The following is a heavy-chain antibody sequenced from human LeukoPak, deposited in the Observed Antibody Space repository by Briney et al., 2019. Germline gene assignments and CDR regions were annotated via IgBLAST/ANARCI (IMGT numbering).Heavy chain of an antibody. D-gene: IGHD1-26*01. CDR3: ARASGSYSDPTDWFDP. V-gene: IGHV3-21*01. J-gene: IGHJ5*02. CDR2: ISSSSSYI. CDR1: GFTFSSYS. Sequence: GGSLRLSCAASGFTFSSYSMNWVRQAPGKGLEWVSSISSSSSYIYYADSVKGRFTISRDNAKNSLYLQMNSLRAEDTAVYYCARASGSYSDPTDWFDPWGQGTLVTVSS.